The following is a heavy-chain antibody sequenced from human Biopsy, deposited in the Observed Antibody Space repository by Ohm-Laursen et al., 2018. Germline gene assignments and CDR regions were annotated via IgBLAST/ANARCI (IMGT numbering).Heavy chain of an antibody. CDR3: ARDYDTSGYYYVS. J-gene: IGHJ5*02. CDR2: IYYSVMT. Sequence: TLSLTCAVSGDSVTKYYWSWIRQPPGKGLEWIGHIYYSVMTNYNPSLQSRVSISVDTSRNQVSLTLSSATAADTAVYYCARDYDTSGYYYVSWGQGTLVTVSS. V-gene: IGHV4-59*08. D-gene: IGHD3-22*01. CDR1: GDSVTKYY.